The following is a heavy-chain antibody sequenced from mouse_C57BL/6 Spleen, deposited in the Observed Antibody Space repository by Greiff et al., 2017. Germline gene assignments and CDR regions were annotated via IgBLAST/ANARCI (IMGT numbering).Heavy chain of an antibody. J-gene: IGHJ2*01. V-gene: IGHV1-47*01. CDR2: FHPYNDDT. CDR1: GYTFTAYP. Sequence: QVQLKESGAELVKPGASVKMSCKASGYTFTAYPIQWMKQNHGKSLEWVGNFHPYNDDTKYYEKLKGNATLTVENATSTLFLELSRLTSDDSAVYYCARSGYDDGDNYIDYWGQGTTLTVSS. D-gene: IGHD2-2*01. CDR3: ARSGYDDGDNYIDY.